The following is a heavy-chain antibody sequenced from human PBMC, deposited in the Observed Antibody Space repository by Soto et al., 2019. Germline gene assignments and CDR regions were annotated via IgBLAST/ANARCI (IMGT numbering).Heavy chain of an antibody. V-gene: IGHV3-7*01. D-gene: IGHD3-3*01. J-gene: IGHJ5*02. CDR2: IKQDGSEK. Sequence: GGSLRLSCAASGFTFSSYWMSWVRQAPGKGLEWVANIKQDGSEKYYVDSVKGRFTISRDNAKNSLYLQMNSLRAEDTAVYYCARAGILEWLLYGGWFDPWGQGTLVTVSS. CDR3: ARAGILEWLLYGGWFDP. CDR1: GFTFSSYW.